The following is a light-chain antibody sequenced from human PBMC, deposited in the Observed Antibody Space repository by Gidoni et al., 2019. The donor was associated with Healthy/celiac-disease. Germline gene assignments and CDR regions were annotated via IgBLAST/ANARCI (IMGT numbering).Light chain of an antibody. CDR2: EVS. J-gene: IGLJ2*01. CDR1: SSDVGGYNY. Sequence: QSALTQPASVSGSPGQSITISCTGTSSDVGGYNYVSWYQQHPGKAPKLMIYEVSNRPSWVPDRFSGSTSGNTASLTISGLQAEDDADYYCSSYTISSTPVFGGGTKLTVL. CDR3: SSYTISSTPV. V-gene: IGLV2-14*01.